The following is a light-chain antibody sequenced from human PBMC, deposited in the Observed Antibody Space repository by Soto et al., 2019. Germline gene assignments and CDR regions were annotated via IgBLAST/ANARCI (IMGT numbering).Light chain of an antibody. CDR2: GNI. CDR1: SSNIGAGYD. V-gene: IGLV1-40*01. Sequence: QSVLTQPPSVSGAPVQRVTISCTGSSSNIGAGYDVHWYQQLPGTAPKLLIYGNINRPSGVPDRFSGSKSGTSASLAITGLQAEDEADYYCQSYDSSLRVFGGGTKLNVL. J-gene: IGLJ3*02. CDR3: QSYDSSLRV.